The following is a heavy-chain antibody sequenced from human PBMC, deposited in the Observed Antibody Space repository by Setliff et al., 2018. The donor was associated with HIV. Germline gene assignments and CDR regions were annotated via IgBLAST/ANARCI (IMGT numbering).Heavy chain of an antibody. CDR1: GFTLTSSW. D-gene: IGHD1-26*01. CDR2: FRGDDRTT. J-gene: IGHJ4*02. CDR3: ARALYGSDSLLDS. Sequence: PGGSLRLSCAVSGFTLTSSWIHWARQAPGKGLVWVSRFRGDDRTTNYADSVKGRFTFSSDNAKNTVYLQMDALRAEDTAVYYCARALYGSDSLLDSWGQGTLVTVSS. V-gene: IGHV3-74*01.